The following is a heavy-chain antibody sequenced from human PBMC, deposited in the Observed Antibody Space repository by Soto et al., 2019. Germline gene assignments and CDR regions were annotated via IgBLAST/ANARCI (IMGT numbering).Heavy chain of an antibody. D-gene: IGHD5-18*01. Sequence: QVQLQQWGAGLLKPSETLSLTCAVYGGSFSGYYWSWIRQPPGKGLEWIGEINHSGSTNYNPSLKSRVTISVDTSKNQFSLKLSSVTAADTAVYYCARGLRGYSYGWGQGTLVTVSS. J-gene: IGHJ4*02. CDR2: INHSGST. CDR3: ARGLRGYSYG. CDR1: GGSFSGYY. V-gene: IGHV4-34*01.